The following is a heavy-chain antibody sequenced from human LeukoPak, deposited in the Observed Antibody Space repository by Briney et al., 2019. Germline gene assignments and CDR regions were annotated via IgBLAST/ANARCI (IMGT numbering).Heavy chain of an antibody. CDR1: GYTFTAYH. Sequence: ASVRVSCKASGYTFTAYHMHWVRQAPGQGLEWMGWINPKSGGTNYAQKLQGRDTMTTDTSISTAYMELSRLISYDTALYYCASDYYDSSGFGAFDIWGQGTMVTVSS. CDR2: INPKSGGT. D-gene: IGHD3-22*01. CDR3: ASDYYDSSGFGAFDI. V-gene: IGHV1-2*02. J-gene: IGHJ3*02.